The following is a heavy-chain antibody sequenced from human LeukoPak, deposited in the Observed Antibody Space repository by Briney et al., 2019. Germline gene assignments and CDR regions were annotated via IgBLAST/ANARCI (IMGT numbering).Heavy chain of an antibody. CDR3: ARPRGCSSTCSNFDY. J-gene: IGHJ4*02. CDR1: GFTFSGFS. D-gene: IGHD2-2*01. Sequence: PGGSLRLSCAASGFTFSGFSMSWVRQAPGKGVEGVANINPDGSDKYYVDSVKGRFTISRDNAKNSLYLQMNSLRAEDTAVYYCARPRGCSSTCSNFDYWGQGTLVTVSS. CDR2: INPDGSDK. V-gene: IGHV3-7*01.